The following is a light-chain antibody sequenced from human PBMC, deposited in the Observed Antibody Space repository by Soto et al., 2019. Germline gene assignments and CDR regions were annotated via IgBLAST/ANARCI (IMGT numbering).Light chain of an antibody. CDR3: QQRSSWPIT. J-gene: IGKJ5*01. Sequence: EIQMTHSPSSLSASVVYRVTITCRASQSISGYLNWYQQKPGRAPKLLIYTASSLQSGVPSRFSGSGSGTDFTLTISSLQPEDVAVYYCQQRSSWPITFGQGTQLEIK. CDR1: QSISGY. V-gene: IGKV1-39*01. CDR2: TAS.